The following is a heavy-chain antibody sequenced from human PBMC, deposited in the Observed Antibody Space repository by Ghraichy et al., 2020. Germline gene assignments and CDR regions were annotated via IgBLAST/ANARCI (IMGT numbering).Heavy chain of an antibody. CDR1: GFTFSSYG. CDR2: ISYDGSNK. Sequence: GGSLRLSCAASGFTFSSYGMHWVRQAPGKGLEWVAVISYDGSNKYYVDSVKGRFTISRDNSKNTLYLQMNSLRAEDTAVYYCAKDRGSYSYYYYGMDVWGQGTTVTVSS. J-gene: IGHJ6*02. CDR3: AKDRGSYSYYYYGMDV. D-gene: IGHD1-26*01. V-gene: IGHV3-30*18.